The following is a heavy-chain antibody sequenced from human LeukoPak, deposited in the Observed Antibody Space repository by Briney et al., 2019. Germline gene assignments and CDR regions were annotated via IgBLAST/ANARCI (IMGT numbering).Heavy chain of an antibody. J-gene: IGHJ4*02. Sequence: PGGSLRLSCAASGFTFSSTSMTSVRQTRGEWLEWVSGISGSGDSTFYTASVKGWFTISRDNSRNTLYLQMSSLRPEDTAVYYCTKWSGFGDDWGQGTLVTVSS. D-gene: IGHD3-10*01. V-gene: IGHV3-23*01. CDR2: ISGSGDST. CDR1: GFTFSSTS. CDR3: TKWSGFGDD.